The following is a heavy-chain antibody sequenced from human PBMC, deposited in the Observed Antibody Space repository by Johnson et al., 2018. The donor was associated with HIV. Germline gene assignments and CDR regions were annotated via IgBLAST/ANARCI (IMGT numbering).Heavy chain of an antibody. CDR3: ARVGQQGSAFDI. V-gene: IGHV3-30-3*01. J-gene: IGHJ3*02. Sequence: QVQLVESGGGVVQPGRSLRLSCAASGFTFSSYAMHWVRQAPGKGLEWVAVISYDGSNTYYADSVKGRFTISRDNSKNTLYLQMNSLRTEDTTIYYCARVGQQGSAFDIWGRGTMVTVSS. CDR1: GFTFSSYA. CDR2: ISYDGSNT. D-gene: IGHD6-13*01.